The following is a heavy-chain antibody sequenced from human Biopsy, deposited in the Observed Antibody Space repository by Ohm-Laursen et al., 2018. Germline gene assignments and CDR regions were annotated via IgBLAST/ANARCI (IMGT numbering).Heavy chain of an antibody. J-gene: IGHJ6*02. CDR2: ISSRSSDI. CDR1: GFIFSTYT. CDR3: ARAKSVLDYFYGLDV. V-gene: IGHV3-21*04. D-gene: IGHD5/OR15-5a*01. Sequence: SLRLSCAASGFIFSTYTMNWVRQAPGEGLEWVSSISSRSSDIYYADSVKGRFTISRDNAKNSLFLHMNSLRAEDMAVYYCARAKSVLDYFYGLDVWGQGTTVTVSS.